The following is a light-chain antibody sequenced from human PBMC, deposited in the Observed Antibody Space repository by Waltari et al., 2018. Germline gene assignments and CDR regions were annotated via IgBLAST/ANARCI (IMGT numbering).Light chain of an antibody. V-gene: IGLV2-11*01. CDR3: CSYAGSYTWV. J-gene: IGLJ3*02. CDR2: DVS. Sequence: QSALTQPRPVSGSPGQSVTISCTGTSSDVGGYNYVSWYHPHPGKAPKLMIDDVSKRPSGVPDRFSGSKSGNTASLTISGLQAEDEADYYCCSYAGSYTWVCGGGTKLTVL. CDR1: SSDVGGYNY.